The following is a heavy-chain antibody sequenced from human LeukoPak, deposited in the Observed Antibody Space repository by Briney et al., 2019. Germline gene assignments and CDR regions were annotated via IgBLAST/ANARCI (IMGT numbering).Heavy chain of an antibody. Sequence: GASLQISCKGSGYSFTSYWIGWVRQLPGKGLEWMGIIYPGDSDTRYSPSFQGQVTISADKSISTAYLQWSSLKASDTAMYYCARGRCSSTSCTPDFDYWGQGTLVTVSS. CDR1: GYSFTSYW. V-gene: IGHV5-51*01. CDR2: IYPGDSDT. D-gene: IGHD2-2*01. CDR3: ARGRCSSTSCTPDFDY. J-gene: IGHJ4*02.